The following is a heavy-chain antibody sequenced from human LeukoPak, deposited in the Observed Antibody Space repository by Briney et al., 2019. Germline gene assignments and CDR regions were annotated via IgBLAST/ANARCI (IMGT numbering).Heavy chain of an antibody. Sequence: GGYLRLSCAASGFTVSSNYMSWVRQAPGKGLEWVSVIYSGGSTYYADSVKGRFTISRDNSKNTLYLQMNSLRAEDTAVYYCARAGGYSYGFDYWGQGTLATVSS. CDR2: IYSGGST. CDR1: GFTVSSNY. CDR3: ARAGGYSYGFDY. D-gene: IGHD5-18*01. V-gene: IGHV3-53*01. J-gene: IGHJ4*02.